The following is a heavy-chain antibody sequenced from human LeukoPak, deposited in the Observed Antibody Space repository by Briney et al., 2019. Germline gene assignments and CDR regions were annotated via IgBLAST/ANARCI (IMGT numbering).Heavy chain of an antibody. CDR1: GYTFTNYG. V-gene: IGHV1-18*01. CDR3: ARDQNWKPDY. D-gene: IGHD1-1*01. J-gene: IGHJ4*02. Sequence: ASLKVSCKASGYTFTNYGISWVRQAPGQGLEWMGWISAYNGNTNYTQKLQGRVTMTTDTSTSTAYMELRSLRSDDTAVYYCARDQNWKPDYWGQGTLVTVSS. CDR2: ISAYNGNT.